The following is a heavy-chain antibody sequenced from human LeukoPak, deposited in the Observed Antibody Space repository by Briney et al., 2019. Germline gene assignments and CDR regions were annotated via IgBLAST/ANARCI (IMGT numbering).Heavy chain of an antibody. CDR3: ARLEDNRGSGYYFDY. CDR2: IYPGDSDI. J-gene: IGHJ4*02. V-gene: IGHV5-51*01. CDR1: GYRFTNYC. Sequence: ESLKIACKGSGYRFTNYCIGWGRPVPGKSLEWMGIIYPGDSDIRYRSSSQGQFTISADKSIRTAYLQWSSLKASDTAKYYCARLEDNRGSGYYFDYWGQGTLVTVSS. D-gene: IGHD1-14*01.